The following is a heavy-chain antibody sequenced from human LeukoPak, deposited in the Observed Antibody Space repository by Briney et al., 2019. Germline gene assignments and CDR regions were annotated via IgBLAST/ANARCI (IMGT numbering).Heavy chain of an antibody. CDR1: GFTFSSYW. V-gene: IGHV3-7*01. D-gene: IGHD5-24*01. CDR3: ASSSRDGYNLNRYVDY. CDR2: IKQDGSEK. Sequence: PGGSLRLSCAASGFTFSSYWMSWVRQAPGKGLEWVANIKQDGSEKYYVDSVKGRFTISRDNAKNSLYLQMNSLRAEDTAVYYCASSSRDGYNLNRYVDYWGQGTLVTVSS. J-gene: IGHJ4*02.